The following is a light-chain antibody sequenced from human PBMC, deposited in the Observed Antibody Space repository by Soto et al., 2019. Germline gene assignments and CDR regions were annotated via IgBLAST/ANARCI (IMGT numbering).Light chain of an antibody. CDR2: EDN. V-gene: IGLV6-57*03. CDR1: SGSIASNY. Sequence: NFMLTQPHSVSESPGKTVTISCTRSSGSIASNYVQWYQQRPGSAPTTVIYEDNQRPSGVPDRFSGSIDSSSNSASLTISGLKTEYEADYYCQSYDSSNLSVFGGGTKVTVL. J-gene: IGLJ3*02. CDR3: QSYDSSNLSV.